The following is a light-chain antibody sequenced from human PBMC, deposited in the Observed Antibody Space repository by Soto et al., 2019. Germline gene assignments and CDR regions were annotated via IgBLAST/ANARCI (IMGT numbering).Light chain of an antibody. V-gene: IGKV3-15*01. CDR3: QQYNNWPPIT. CDR2: GAS. CDR1: QSVSSN. J-gene: IGKJ5*01. Sequence: EIVMTQSPATLSVSPGERATLSCRASQSVSSNLAWYQQKPGQAPRLLIYGASTRATGIPARFSGRGSGTEFTLTISSLQSEDFAVYDCQQYNNWPPITVGQGTRLEIK.